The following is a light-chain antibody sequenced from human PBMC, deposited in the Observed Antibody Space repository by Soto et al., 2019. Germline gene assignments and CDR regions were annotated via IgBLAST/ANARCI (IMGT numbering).Light chain of an antibody. CDR2: DAS. CDR3: QQRNVWPPIT. J-gene: IGKJ5*01. Sequence: IVMTQSPDTLSLSPGERATLSCRASQSIRTSLAWYQQKPGQAPRLVIFDASNRANGVPARFGGSGSGTDFTLTINSLEPEDFAVYYCQQRNVWPPITFGQGTRLEIK. CDR1: QSIRTS. V-gene: IGKV3-11*01.